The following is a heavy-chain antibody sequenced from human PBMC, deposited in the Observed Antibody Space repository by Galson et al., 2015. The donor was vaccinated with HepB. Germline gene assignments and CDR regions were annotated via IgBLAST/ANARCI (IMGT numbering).Heavy chain of an antibody. D-gene: IGHD3-16*01. CDR2: ISAFNGAT. Sequence: SVKVSCKASGYTFSSFGFSWVRQAPGQGLQWMGWISAFNGATNYAQKFQGRVTMTTDTSTGTAYMDLMSLRSDDTAVYYCARFPFLDYNAYSHDFWGQGTLVTVSS. J-gene: IGHJ4*02. V-gene: IGHV1-18*04. CDR3: ARFPFLDYNAYSHDF. CDR1: GYTFSSFG.